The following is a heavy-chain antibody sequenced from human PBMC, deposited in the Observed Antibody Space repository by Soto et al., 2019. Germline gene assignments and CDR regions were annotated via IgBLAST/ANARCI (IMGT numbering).Heavy chain of an antibody. J-gene: IGHJ6*02. D-gene: IGHD6-13*01. CDR3: ARHEAAAPPLDYYYYGMDV. Sequence: GESLKISCKGSGYSFTSYWIGWVRQMPGKGLEWMGIIYPGDSDTRYSPSFQGQVTISADKSISTAYLQWSSLKASDTAMYYCARHEAAAPPLDYYYYGMDVWGQGTAVTVSS. V-gene: IGHV5-51*01. CDR2: IYPGDSDT. CDR1: GYSFTSYW.